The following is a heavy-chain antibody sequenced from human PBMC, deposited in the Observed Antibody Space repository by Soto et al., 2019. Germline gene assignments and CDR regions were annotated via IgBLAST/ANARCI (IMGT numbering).Heavy chain of an antibody. CDR1: GGSISSGTYY. D-gene: IGHD3-22*01. CDR2: IYYSGST. J-gene: IGHJ4*02. V-gene: IGHV4-39*01. Sequence: PSETLSLTCSVSGGSISSGTYYWGWTRQAPGKGLEWIGSIYYSGSTNYNPSLKSRVTISVDTSKNQFSLKLSSVTAADTAVYYCARLGITMIVGFYFDYRGQGTLVTVSS. CDR3: ARLGITMIVGFYFDY.